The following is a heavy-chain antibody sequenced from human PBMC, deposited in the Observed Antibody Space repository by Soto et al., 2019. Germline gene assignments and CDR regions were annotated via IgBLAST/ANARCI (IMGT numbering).Heavy chain of an antibody. CDR3: ASLYYDSSGYHHAFDI. Sequence: GGSLRLSCAASGFTFSSYSMNWVRQAPGKGLEWVSYISSSSSTIYYADSVKGRFTISRDNAKNSLYLQMNSLRAEDTAVYYCASLYYDSSGYHHAFDIWGQGTMVTVSS. CDR2: ISSSSSTI. J-gene: IGHJ3*02. CDR1: GFTFSSYS. V-gene: IGHV3-48*01. D-gene: IGHD3-22*01.